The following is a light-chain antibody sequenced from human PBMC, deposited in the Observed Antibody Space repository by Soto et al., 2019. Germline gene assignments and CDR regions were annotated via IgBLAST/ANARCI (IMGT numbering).Light chain of an antibody. CDR2: DST. Sequence: EIVLTQSPATLSVSPGERATLSCRASQSVSSNFAWYQQIPGQPPRLLIYDSTNRAAGIPARVSGSRSGTDFTLTISSVEPEDFAMYYCHQRNQFGHVRRLEI. V-gene: IGKV3D-11*03. CDR1: QSVSSN. J-gene: IGKJ5*01. CDR3: HQRNQ.